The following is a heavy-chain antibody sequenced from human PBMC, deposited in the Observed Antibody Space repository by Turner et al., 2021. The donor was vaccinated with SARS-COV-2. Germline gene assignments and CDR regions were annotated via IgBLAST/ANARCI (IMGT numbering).Heavy chain of an antibody. Sequence: QLQLQESGPGLVKPSETLSLTCTVSGGSISSSSYYWGWIRQPPGKGLEWIGSIYYSGSTYYNASLESRVTISVDTSKNQFSLKLTSVTAADTAVYYCARVRTVTCITTTCLPSDAFDLWGQGTMVPVSS. CDR2: IYYSGST. CDR1: GGSISSSSYY. D-gene: IGHD3-10*01. CDR3: ARVRTVTCITTTCLPSDAFDL. V-gene: IGHV4-39*01. J-gene: IGHJ3*01.